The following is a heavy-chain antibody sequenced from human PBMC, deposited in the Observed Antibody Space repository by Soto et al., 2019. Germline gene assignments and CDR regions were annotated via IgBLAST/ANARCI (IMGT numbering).Heavy chain of an antibody. V-gene: IGHV4-59*01. Sequence: SETLSLTCTVSGGSISSDSWSWIRQSPGKALEWIGYSYYNGVTKYNPSLKSRVTISVDTSQNQSSLKLTSVTATDTAVYYCARRSKSSSGWYFLDYWGQGTRVTVSS. CDR2: SYYNGVT. D-gene: IGHD6-19*01. CDR3: ARRSKSSSGWYFLDY. J-gene: IGHJ4*02. CDR1: GGSISSDS.